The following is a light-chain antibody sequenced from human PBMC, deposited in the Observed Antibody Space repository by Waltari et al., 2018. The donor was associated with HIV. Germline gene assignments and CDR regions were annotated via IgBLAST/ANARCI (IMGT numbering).Light chain of an antibody. CDR1: NVATKG. CDR2: DNS. J-gene: IGLJ3*02. V-gene: IGLV3-21*04. CDR3: QVWDGSSDQWV. Sequence: SYILTQPPSLYCSPGETPRISWKVNNVATKGLPCYQKKPGKDPVVVIYDNSDRPAGIPSRFSGFNSGKTAALIITGVQAGDEADLYCQVWDGSSDQWVFGGGTKLTVL.